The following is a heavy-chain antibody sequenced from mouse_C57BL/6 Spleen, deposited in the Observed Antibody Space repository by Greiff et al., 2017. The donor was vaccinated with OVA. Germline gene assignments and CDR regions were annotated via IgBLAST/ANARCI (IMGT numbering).Heavy chain of an antibody. J-gene: IGHJ3*01. D-gene: IGHD5-1*01. CDR1: GFNIKDYY. V-gene: IGHV14-1*01. CDR3: TEYSRPCFAY. Sequence: VQLQQSGAELVRPGASVKLSCKASGFNIKDYYMHWVKQRPEQGLEWIGRIDPEDGDTEYAPKFQGKATMTADTSSNTAYLQLSSLTSEDAAVYYCTEYSRPCFAYWGQGTLVTVSA. CDR2: IDPEDGDT.